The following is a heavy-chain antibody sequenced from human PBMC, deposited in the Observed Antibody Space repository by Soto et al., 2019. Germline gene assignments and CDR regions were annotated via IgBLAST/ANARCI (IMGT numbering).Heavy chain of an antibody. CDR2: IYHSGST. CDR1: GGSIRSSHW. CDR3: ARDKATVGGYNLYDP. V-gene: IGHV4-4*02. J-gene: IGHJ5*02. Sequence: QVQLLESGPGLVKPSETLSLICTVSGGSIRSSHWWSWVRQPPGKGLERIGEIYHSGSTNLDPSLKSRVTLSVDKSKNQFSLKLTSVTVADTAVYYCARDKATVGGYNLYDPWGQGILVTVSS. D-gene: IGHD3-16*01.